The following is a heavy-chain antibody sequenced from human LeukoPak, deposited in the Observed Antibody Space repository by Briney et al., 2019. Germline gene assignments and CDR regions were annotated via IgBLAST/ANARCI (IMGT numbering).Heavy chain of an antibody. Sequence: PSGGSLRLSCTASGFTFSNYAMHWVRQAPGKGLEYVSGITTIGGHTDYADSVKGRFTISRDNSKNTLYLQMTSLRPEDTAVYYCVTGLYYDSSGYFPYWGQGVLITVSS. V-gene: IGHV3-64D*09. D-gene: IGHD3-22*01. CDR1: GFTFSNYA. CDR3: VTGLYYDSSGYFPY. J-gene: IGHJ4*02. CDR2: ITTIGGHT.